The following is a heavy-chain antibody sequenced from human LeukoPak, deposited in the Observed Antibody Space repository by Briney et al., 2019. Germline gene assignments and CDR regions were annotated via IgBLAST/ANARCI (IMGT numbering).Heavy chain of an antibody. CDR3: ARDDLSGSYYDY. CDR1: GFTFSIYE. J-gene: IGHJ4*02. D-gene: IGHD1-26*01. CDR2: ISSSGSTI. Sequence: PGGSLRLSCAASGFTFSIYEVNWVRQAPGKGLEWVSYISSSGSTIYYADSVKGRFTISRDNAKNSLYLQMNSLRAEDTAVYYCARDDLSGSYYDYWGQGTLVTVSS. V-gene: IGHV3-48*03.